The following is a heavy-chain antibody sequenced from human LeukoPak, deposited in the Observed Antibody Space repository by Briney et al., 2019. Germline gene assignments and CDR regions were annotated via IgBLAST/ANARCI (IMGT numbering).Heavy chain of an antibody. D-gene: IGHD3-22*01. CDR1: GYTFPTHD. CDR3: ARGGTTLIVVVTDNRFDP. J-gene: IGHJ5*02. V-gene: IGHV1-8*01. CDR2: MNPNNGNT. Sequence: GASVKVSCKASGYTFPTHDIHWVRQAPGQGLEWMGWMNPNNGNTVSAKKFRGRVSMTRDTSTTTAYMELRSLTSEDTATYYCARGGTTLIVVVTDNRFDPWGQGTLVTVSP.